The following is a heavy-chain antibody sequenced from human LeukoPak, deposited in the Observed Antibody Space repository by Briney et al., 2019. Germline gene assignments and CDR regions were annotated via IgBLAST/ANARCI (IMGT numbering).Heavy chain of an antibody. J-gene: IGHJ3*02. CDR3: AGRVPHYCDSSGWDAFDI. CDR1: GGSISSSSYY. D-gene: IGHD3-22*01. CDR2: IYYSGST. Sequence: SETLSLTCTVSGGSISSSSYYWGWIRQPPGKGLEWIGSIYYSGSTYYNPSLKSRVTISVDTSKNQYSLKLSSVTAADTAVYYWAGRVPHYCDSSGWDAFDIWGQGTMVTVSS. V-gene: IGHV4-39*01.